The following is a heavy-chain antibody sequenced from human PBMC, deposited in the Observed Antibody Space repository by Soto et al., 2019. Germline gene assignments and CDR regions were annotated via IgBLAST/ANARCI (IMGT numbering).Heavy chain of an antibody. J-gene: IGHJ6*03. CDR1: GFTFSNAW. V-gene: IGHV3-15*01. Sequence: EVQLVESGGGLVKPGGSLRLSCAASGFTFSNAWMSWVRQAPGKGLEWVGRIKSKTDGGTTDYAAPVKGRFTISRDDSKNTLYLQMNSLKTEDTAVYYCTTDEALYYYMDVWSKGTTVTVSS. CDR2: IKSKTDGGTT. CDR3: TTDEALYYYMDV.